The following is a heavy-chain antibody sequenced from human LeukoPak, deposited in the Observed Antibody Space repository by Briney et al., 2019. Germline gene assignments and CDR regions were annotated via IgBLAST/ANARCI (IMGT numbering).Heavy chain of an antibody. CDR2: IYHSGST. V-gene: IGHV4-4*02. D-gene: IGHD2-2*01. J-gene: IGHJ4*02. CDR1: GGSISSSNW. Sequence: SGTLSLTCAVSGGSISSSNWWSWVRQPPGKGLEWIGEIYHSGSTNYNPSLKSRVTISVDKSKNQFSLKLSSVTAADAAVYYCARVSCSSTTCPFDYWGQGTLVTVSS. CDR3: ARVSCSSTTCPFDY.